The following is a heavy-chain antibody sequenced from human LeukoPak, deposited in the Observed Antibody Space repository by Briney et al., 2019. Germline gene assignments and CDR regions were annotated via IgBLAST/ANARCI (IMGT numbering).Heavy chain of an antibody. CDR1: GGTFSSYA. CDR3: ARAASDCSSTSCYFDY. CDR2: IIPIFGTA. V-gene: IGHV1-69*05. D-gene: IGHD2-2*01. Sequence: SVKVSCKASGGTFSSYAISWVRQAPGQGLEWMGGIIPIFGTANYAQKFQGRVTITTDESTSTAYMELSSLRSKDTAVYYCARAASDCSSTSCYFDYWGQGTLVTVSS. J-gene: IGHJ4*02.